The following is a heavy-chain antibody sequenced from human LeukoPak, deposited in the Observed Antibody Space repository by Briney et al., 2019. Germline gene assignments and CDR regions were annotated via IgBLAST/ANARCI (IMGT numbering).Heavy chain of an antibody. J-gene: IGHJ6*03. CDR3: AKDSGLLWIGENYYYMDV. Sequence: PGGSLRLSCTASGFTFGDYAMSWVRQAPGKGLEWVGFIRSKAYGGTTEYAASVKGRFTISRDDSKSIAYLQMNSLKTEDTAVYYCAKDSGLLWIGENYYYMDVWGKGTTVTISS. V-gene: IGHV3-49*04. CDR1: GFTFGDYA. CDR2: IRSKAYGGTT. D-gene: IGHD3-10*01.